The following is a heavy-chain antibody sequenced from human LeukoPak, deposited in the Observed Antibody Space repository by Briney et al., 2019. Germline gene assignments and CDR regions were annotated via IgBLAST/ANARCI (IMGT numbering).Heavy chain of an antibody. CDR1: GGSINNYY. V-gene: IGHV4-59*08. CDR2: ISYSGST. J-gene: IGHJ6*02. Sequence: SETLSLTCTVSGGSINNYYWSWIRQSPGEGLEWIGYISYSGSTNYNPSLKSRVTISVDTSKNQFSLNLSSVTAADTAVYDCARHLIYNSSTQYYYGMDVWGQGTTVTVPS. CDR3: ARHLIYNSSTQYYYGMDV. D-gene: IGHD1-1*01.